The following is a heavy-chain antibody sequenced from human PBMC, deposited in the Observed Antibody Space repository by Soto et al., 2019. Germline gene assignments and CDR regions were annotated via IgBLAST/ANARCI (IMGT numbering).Heavy chain of an antibody. V-gene: IGHV5-10-1*01. Sequence: VESLKISCNGSGYSFTSYWISWVRQMPWKGLEWMGRIDPSDSYTNYSPSFQGHVTISADKSISTAYLQWSSLKASDTAMYYCARFPAGVDHYYYYGMDVWGQGTTVTVSS. D-gene: IGHD6-25*01. J-gene: IGHJ6*02. CDR3: ARFPAGVDHYYYYGMDV. CDR2: IDPSDSYT. CDR1: GYSFTSYW.